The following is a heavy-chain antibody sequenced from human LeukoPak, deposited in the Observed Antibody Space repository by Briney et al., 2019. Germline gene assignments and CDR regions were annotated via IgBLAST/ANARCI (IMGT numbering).Heavy chain of an antibody. CDR3: ARAAPFGVVHGGYYYMVV. Sequence: SETPSLTCAVYGGSFSGYYWSWIRQPPGKGLEWIGKINHSGSTNYNPSLKSRVTISVDTSKNQFSLKLSSVTAADTAVYYCARAAPFGVVHGGYYYMVVWGEGTTVTVSS. CDR2: INHSGST. J-gene: IGHJ6*03. D-gene: IGHD3-3*01. CDR1: GGSFSGYY. V-gene: IGHV4-34*01.